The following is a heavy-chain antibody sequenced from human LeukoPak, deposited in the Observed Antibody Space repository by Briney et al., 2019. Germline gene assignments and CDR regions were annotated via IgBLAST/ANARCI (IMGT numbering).Heavy chain of an antibody. CDR3: ARGRRYSSPSGFDY. V-gene: IGHV4-34*01. CDR1: GGSFSGYY. CDR2: INHSGST. D-gene: IGHD6-6*01. J-gene: IGHJ4*02. Sequence: SETLSLTCAVYGGSFSGYYWSWIRQPPGKGLEWIGEINHSGSTNYNPSLKSRVTISVDTSKNQFSLKLSSVTAADTAVYYCARGRRYSSPSGFDYWGQGTLVTVSS.